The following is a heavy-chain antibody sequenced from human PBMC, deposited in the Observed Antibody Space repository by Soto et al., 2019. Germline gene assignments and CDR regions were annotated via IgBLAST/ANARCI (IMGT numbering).Heavy chain of an antibody. CDR2: ISWNSGTI. D-gene: IGHD2-21*02. J-gene: IGHJ6*02. CDR1: GFSFDEYG. CDR3: AKSKGGTANGMDV. Sequence: VQLVESGGGLVQPGRSLRLSCAASGFSFDEYGMHWVRQAPGKGLEWVSGISWNSGTIGYADSVKGRFSISRDNAKKSLYLQMNSLRAEDRALYYCAKSKGGTANGMDVWGQGTTVIVSS. V-gene: IGHV3-9*01.